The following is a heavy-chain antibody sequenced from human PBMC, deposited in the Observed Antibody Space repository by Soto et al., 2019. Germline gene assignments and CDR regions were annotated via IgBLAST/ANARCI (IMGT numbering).Heavy chain of an antibody. CDR3: ARDQGGRSSSSDFDY. D-gene: IGHD6-6*01. CDR1: GFTFSSYS. V-gene: IGHV3-48*02. Sequence: GGSLRLSCAASGFTFSSYSMNWVRQAPGKGLEWVSYISSSSSTIYYADSVKGRFTISRDNAKNSLYLQMNSLRDEDTAVYYCARDQGGRSSSSDFDYWGQGTLVTVSS. CDR2: ISSSSSTI. J-gene: IGHJ4*02.